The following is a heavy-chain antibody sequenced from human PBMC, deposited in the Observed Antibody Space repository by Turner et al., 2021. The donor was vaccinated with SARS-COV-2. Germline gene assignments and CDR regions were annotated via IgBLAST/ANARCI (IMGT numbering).Heavy chain of an antibody. J-gene: IGHJ6*02. CDR3: GRLMATNDTNYFYYGMDF. Sequence: EVQLVESGGVLVEPGGSLRLSCAASGFTFSPYSMNWVRKAPGKGLEWVSSSRGSSSYSFYADSVKGRFTISRDNARNSLYLQMDRLRAEDSAIYYCGRLMATNDTNYFYYGMDFWGQGTTVTVSS. D-gene: IGHD5-12*01. CDR2: SRGSSSYS. V-gene: IGHV3-21*06. CDR1: GFTFSPYS.